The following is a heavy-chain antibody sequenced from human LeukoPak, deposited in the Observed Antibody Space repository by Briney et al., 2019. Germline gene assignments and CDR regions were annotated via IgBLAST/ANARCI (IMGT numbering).Heavy chain of an antibody. CDR3: ARTLYGSADY. CDR1: GGSFSGYY. J-gene: IGHJ4*02. CDR2: IYHSGST. V-gene: IGHV4-34*01. Sequence: SETLSLTCAVYGGSFSGYYWSWIRQPPGKGLEWIGYIYHSGSTYYNPSLKSRATISVDRSKNQFSLKLSSVTAADTAVYYCARTLYGSADYWGQGTLVTVSS. D-gene: IGHD3-10*01.